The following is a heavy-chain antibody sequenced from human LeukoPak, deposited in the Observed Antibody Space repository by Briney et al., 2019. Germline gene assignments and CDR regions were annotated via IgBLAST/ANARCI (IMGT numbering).Heavy chain of an antibody. CDR3: ARVLRVNTNYVPDAFDI. CDR1: GGSFSGYY. D-gene: IGHD4-11*01. Sequence: PSETLSLTCAVYGGSFSGYYWSWMRQPPGEGLEWIGDINQSGSTTYNPSLKSRVTILVDTSKNQFSLELTSVTAADTAVYYCARVLRVNTNYVPDAFDIWGQGTTVTVSS. V-gene: IGHV4-34*01. J-gene: IGHJ3*02. CDR2: INQSGST.